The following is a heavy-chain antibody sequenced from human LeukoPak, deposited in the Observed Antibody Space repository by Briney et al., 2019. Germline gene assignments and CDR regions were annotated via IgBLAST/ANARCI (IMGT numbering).Heavy chain of an antibody. CDR1: GYTFTSYD. V-gene: IGHV1-8*01. Sequence: GASVKVSCKASGYTFTSYDINWVRQATGQGLEWMGWMNPNSGNTGYAQKFQGRVTMTRNTSISTAYMELSSLRSEDTAVYYCARGGLAAAEYGMDVWGQGTTVTVSS. J-gene: IGHJ6*02. CDR3: ARGGLAAAEYGMDV. CDR2: MNPNSGNT. D-gene: IGHD6-13*01.